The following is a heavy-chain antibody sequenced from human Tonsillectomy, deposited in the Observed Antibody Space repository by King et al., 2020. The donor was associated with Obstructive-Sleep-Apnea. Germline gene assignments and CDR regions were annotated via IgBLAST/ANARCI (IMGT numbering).Heavy chain of an antibody. CDR3: ARGTAMGSDY. J-gene: IGHJ4*02. D-gene: IGHD5-18*01. CDR2: IYYSWST. Sequence: QMQLQESGPGLVKPSQTLSLTCSVSGGSISSGGYNWNWIRQHPGKGLEWIGNIYYSWSTSYNPSLKSRLTISVDTSKNQFSLKLSSVTAADTAVYYCARGTAMGSDYWGQGTLVTVSS. CDR1: GGSISSGGYN. V-gene: IGHV4-31*03.